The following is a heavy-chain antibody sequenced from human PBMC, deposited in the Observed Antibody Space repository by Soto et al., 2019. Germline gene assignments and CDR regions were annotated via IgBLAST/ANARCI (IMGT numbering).Heavy chain of an antibody. CDR3: AKDRRRWLQSEVDY. CDR1: GFTFNSYG. CDR2: ISYDGSNK. Sequence: QVQLVESGGGVVQPGRSLRLSCAASGFTFNSYGMHWVRQAPGKGLEWVAVISYDGSNKYYADSVNGRFTISRDNSKNTLYLQMNSLRAEDTAVYYCAKDRRRWLQSEVDYWGQGTLVTVSS. D-gene: IGHD5-12*01. J-gene: IGHJ4*02. V-gene: IGHV3-30*18.